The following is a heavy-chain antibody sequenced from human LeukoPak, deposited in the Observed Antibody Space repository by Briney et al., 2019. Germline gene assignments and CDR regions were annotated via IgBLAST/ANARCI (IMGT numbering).Heavy chain of an antibody. V-gene: IGHV3-74*01. CDR2: NSDGTIN. Sequence: GGSLGLSCAASGFTLSSYWMHWVRRAPGKGLLWVSRNSDGTINYADSVKGRFTVSRDNAKNTLYLQMNSLRPEDTAVYYCARVDTVNYWGQGTLVTVSS. J-gene: IGHJ4*02. CDR1: GFTLSSYW. D-gene: IGHD4-17*01. CDR3: ARVDTVNY.